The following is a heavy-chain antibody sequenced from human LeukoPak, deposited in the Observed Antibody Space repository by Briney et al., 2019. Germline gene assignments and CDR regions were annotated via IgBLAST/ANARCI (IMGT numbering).Heavy chain of an antibody. CDR2: INHSGST. CDR1: GGSVSSGSYY. D-gene: IGHD6-13*01. Sequence: PSETLSLTCTVSGGSVSSGSYYWSWIRQPPGKGLEWIGEINHSGSTNYNPSLKSRVTISVDTSKNQFSLKLSSVTAADTAVYYCARSPYSSSWYRAPYYFDYWGQGTPVTVSS. V-gene: IGHV4-39*07. CDR3: ARSPYSSSWYRAPYYFDY. J-gene: IGHJ4*02.